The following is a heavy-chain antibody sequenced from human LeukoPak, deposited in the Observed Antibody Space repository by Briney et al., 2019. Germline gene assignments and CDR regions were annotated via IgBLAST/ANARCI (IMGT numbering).Heavy chain of an antibody. V-gene: IGHV1-2*02. J-gene: IGHJ4*02. D-gene: IGHD2-15*01. CDR3: ARDGGYCSGGSCCGTLGGNFDY. CDR1: GYTFTGYY. Sequence: EASVKVSCKASGYTFTGYYMHWVRQAPGQGLEWMGWINPNSGGTNYAQKFQGRVTMTRDTSISTAYMELSRLRSDDTAVYYCARDGGYCSGGSCCGTLGGNFDYWGQGTLVTVSS. CDR2: INPNSGGT.